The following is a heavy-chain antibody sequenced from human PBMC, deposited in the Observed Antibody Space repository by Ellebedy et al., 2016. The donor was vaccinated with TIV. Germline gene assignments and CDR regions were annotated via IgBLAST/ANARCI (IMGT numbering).Heavy chain of an antibody. V-gene: IGHV3-48*02. CDR3: ARDNRTVAGLNYYYYYGMDV. CDR1: GFTVSSNY. J-gene: IGHJ6*02. CDR2: ISSSSSTI. Sequence: PGGSLRLSCAASGFTVSSNYMSWVRQAPGKGLEWVSYISSSSSTIYYADSVKGRFTISRDNAKNSLYLQMNSLRDEDTAVYYCARDNRTVAGLNYYYYYGMDVWGQGTTVTVSS. D-gene: IGHD6-19*01.